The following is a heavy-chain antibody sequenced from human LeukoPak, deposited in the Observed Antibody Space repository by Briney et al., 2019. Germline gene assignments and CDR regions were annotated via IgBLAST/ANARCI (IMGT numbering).Heavy chain of an antibody. J-gene: IGHJ4*02. CDR1: GRSISSYY. V-gene: IGHV4-59*01. CDR3: AREMATIVNQFDF. CDR2: IYYSGST. Sequence: PSETLSLTCTVSGRSISSYYWSWIQQPPGKGLEWIGYIYYSGSTNYNPSLKSRVTISVDTSKNQFSLKLSSVTAADTAVYYCAREMATIVNQFDFWGQGTLVTVSS. D-gene: IGHD5-24*01.